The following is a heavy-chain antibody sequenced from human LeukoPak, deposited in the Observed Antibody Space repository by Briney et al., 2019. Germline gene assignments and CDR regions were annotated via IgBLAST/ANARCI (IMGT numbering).Heavy chain of an antibody. D-gene: IGHD3-16*01. J-gene: IGHJ4*02. Sequence: WIRQPPGKGLEWVANIKQDGSEKYYVDSVKGRFTISRDNAKNSLYLQMNSLRAEDTAVYYCARDYVGYWGQGTLVTVSS. V-gene: IGHV3-7*01. CDR3: ARDYVGY. CDR2: IKQDGSEK.